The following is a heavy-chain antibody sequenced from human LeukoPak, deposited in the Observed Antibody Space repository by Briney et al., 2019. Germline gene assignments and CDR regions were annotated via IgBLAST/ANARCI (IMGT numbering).Heavy chain of an antibody. J-gene: IGHJ4*02. D-gene: IGHD1-26*01. CDR2: IHSGGST. CDR3: ARGDSGTYYAYYFDY. V-gene: IGHV3-66*01. Sequence: PGGSLRLSCAASGFTVSSNYMSWVRQAPGKGLEWVSVIHSGGSTYYADSVKGRFTISRDNSKNTLYLQMNSLRAEDTAVYYCARGDSGTYYAYYFDYWGQGTLVTVSS. CDR1: GFTVSSNY.